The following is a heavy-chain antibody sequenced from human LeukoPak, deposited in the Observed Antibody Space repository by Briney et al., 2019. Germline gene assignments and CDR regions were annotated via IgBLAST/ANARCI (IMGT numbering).Heavy chain of an antibody. CDR3: AKTWFGELPLYFDY. CDR1: GFTFDDYG. D-gene: IGHD3-10*01. CDR2: ISGSGGST. V-gene: IGHV3-23*01. J-gene: IGHJ4*02. Sequence: GGSLRLSCAASGFTFDDYGMSWVRQAPGKGLEWVSGISGSGGSTYYADSVKGRFTISRDNSKNTLYLKMNSLRAEDTAVYYCAKTWFGELPLYFDYWGQGTLVTVSS.